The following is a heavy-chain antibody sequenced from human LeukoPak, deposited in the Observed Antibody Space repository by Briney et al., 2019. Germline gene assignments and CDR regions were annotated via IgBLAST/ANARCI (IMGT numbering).Heavy chain of an antibody. V-gene: IGHV4-4*02. J-gene: IGHJ3*02. Sequence: SETLSLTCAVSGGSISSSNWWSWVRQPPGKGLEWIGEIYHSGSTNYNPSLKSRVTISVDKSKNQFSLKLSSVTAADTAVYYCARTHIVVVTAMNAFDIWGQGTMVTVSS. CDR3: ARTHIVVVTAMNAFDI. CDR2: IYHSGST. CDR1: GGSISSSNW. D-gene: IGHD2-21*02.